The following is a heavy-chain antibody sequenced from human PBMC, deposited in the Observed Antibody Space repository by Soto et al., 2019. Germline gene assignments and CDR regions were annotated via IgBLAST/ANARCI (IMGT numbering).Heavy chain of an antibody. CDR3: ARGGRRWELRFYYGMDV. J-gene: IGHJ6*02. Sequence: SVKVSCKXSGGTFSSYAISWVRQAPGQGLEWMGGIIPIFGTANYAQKFQGRVTITADESTSTAYMELSSLRSEDTAVYYCARGGRRWELRFYYGMDVWGQGTTVTVS. D-gene: IGHD1-26*01. V-gene: IGHV1-69*13. CDR1: GGTFSSYA. CDR2: IIPIFGTA.